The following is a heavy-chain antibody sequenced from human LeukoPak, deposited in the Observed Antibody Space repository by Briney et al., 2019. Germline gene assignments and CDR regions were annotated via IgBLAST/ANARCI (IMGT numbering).Heavy chain of an antibody. CDR3: ARAAHAGGDTAMANTLDY. V-gene: IGHV4-34*01. CDR2: INHSGSI. CDR1: GGSSSGYY. Sequence: SETLSLTCAVYGGSSSGYYWSWIRQPPGKGLEWIGEINHSGSINYNPSLKSRVTISVDTSKNQFSLKLSSVTAADTAVYYCARAAHAGGDTAMANTLDYWGQGTLVTVSS. J-gene: IGHJ4*02. D-gene: IGHD5-18*01.